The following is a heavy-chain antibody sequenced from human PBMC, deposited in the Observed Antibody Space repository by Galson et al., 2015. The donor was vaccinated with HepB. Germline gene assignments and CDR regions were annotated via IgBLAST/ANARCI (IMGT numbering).Heavy chain of an antibody. CDR2: KNQDGSEK. CDR1: GFTFSSYW. D-gene: IGHD6-19*01. CDR3: AGEGIAVAGQFDY. J-gene: IGHJ4*02. V-gene: IGHV3-7*01. Sequence: SLRLSCAVSGFTFSSYWMSWVRQAPGKGLEWVANKNQDGSEKYYVDSVKGRFTISRDNAKNSLYLQMNSLRAEDTAVYYCAGEGIAVAGQFDYWGQGTLVIVSS.